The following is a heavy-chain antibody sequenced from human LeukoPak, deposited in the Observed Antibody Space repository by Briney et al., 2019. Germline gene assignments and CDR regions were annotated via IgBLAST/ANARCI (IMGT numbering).Heavy chain of an antibody. CDR3: ARQPGYSSSWKYYFDY. V-gene: IGHV4-59*01. Sequence: SETLSLTCTVSGGSISSYYWSWIRQPPGKGLEWIGYIYYSGSTNYNPSLKSRVTISVDTSKNQFSLKLSSVTAADTAVYCCARQPGYSSSWKYYFDYWGQGTLVTVSS. CDR2: IYYSGST. J-gene: IGHJ4*02. D-gene: IGHD6-13*01. CDR1: GGSISSYY.